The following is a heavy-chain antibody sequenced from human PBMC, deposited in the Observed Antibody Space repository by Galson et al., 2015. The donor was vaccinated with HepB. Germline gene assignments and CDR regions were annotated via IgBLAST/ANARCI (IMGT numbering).Heavy chain of an antibody. V-gene: IGHV1-2*02. J-gene: IGHJ6*03. CDR3: ASIGYCSSTSCPGFDYYYYMDV. Sequence: CKASGYTFTGYYMHWVRQAPGQGLEWMGWINPNSGGTNYAQKFQGRVTMTRDTSISTAYMELSRLRSDDTAVYYCASIGYCSSTSCPGFDYYYYMDVWGKGTTVTVSS. CDR1: GYTFTGYY. D-gene: IGHD2-2*03. CDR2: INPNSGGT.